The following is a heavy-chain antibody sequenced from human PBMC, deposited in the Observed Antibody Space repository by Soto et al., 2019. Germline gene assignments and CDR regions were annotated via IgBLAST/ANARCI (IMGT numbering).Heavy chain of an antibody. J-gene: IGHJ4*02. CDR1: GFTFSSYA. CDR3: ARDSAIFGAVIAEPLFY. V-gene: IGHV3-30-3*01. CDR2: ISYDGSNK. D-gene: IGHD3-3*01. Sequence: PGGSLILSCAASGFTFSSYAMHWVRQAPGKGLEWVAVISYDGSNKYYADSVKGRFTISRDNSKNTLYLQMNSLRAEDTAVYYCARDSAIFGAVIAEPLFYWGQGTLVTVSS.